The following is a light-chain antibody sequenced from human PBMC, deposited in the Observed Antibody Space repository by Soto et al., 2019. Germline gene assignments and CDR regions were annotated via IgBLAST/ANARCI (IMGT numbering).Light chain of an antibody. CDR3: QQYQRFPIT. J-gene: IGKJ5*01. CDR1: QGISTW. V-gene: IGKV1D-16*01. CDR2: AAS. Sequence: DIEMTQSPSSLSASVGDRITITCRASQGISTWLAWYQQKPEKAPKSLIFAASSLHSGVPSRFSGSGSGTDFTLTITNLQPEDFATYYCQQYQRFPITFGQGTRLEIK.